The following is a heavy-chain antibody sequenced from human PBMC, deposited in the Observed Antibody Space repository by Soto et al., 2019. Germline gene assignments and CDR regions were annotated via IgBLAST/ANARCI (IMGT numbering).Heavy chain of an antibody. V-gene: IGHV1-8*01. CDR2: MNPNSGNT. CDR1: GYTFTSYD. CDR3: ARGWAWQPGSIYYYYYGMDV. Sequence: ASVKVSCKASGYTFTSYDINWVRQATGQGLEWMGWMNPNSGNTGYAQKFQGRVTMTRNTSISTAYMELSSLRSEDTAVYYCARGWAWQPGSIYYYYYGMDVWGQGTTVTVSS. D-gene: IGHD1-26*01. J-gene: IGHJ6*02.